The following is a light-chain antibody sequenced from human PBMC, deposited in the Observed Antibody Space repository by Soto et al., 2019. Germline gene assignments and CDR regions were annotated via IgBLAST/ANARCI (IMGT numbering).Light chain of an antibody. CDR1: SGDIGRYSY. J-gene: IGLJ1*01. CDR2: DVS. CDR3: GSYTPSSLLV. V-gene: IGLV2-14*01. Sequence: QSVLTQPASVSGSPGQSITVSCTGTSGDIGRYSYVSWYQQHPGKDPRLMLYDVSNRPSGVSNRFSGSKSGNTASLTISGLQAEDEADYSCGSYTPSSLLVVGTGTKLTVL.